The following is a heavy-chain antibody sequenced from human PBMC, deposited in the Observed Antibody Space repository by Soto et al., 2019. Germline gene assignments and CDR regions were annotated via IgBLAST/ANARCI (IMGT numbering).Heavy chain of an antibody. J-gene: IGHJ6*02. V-gene: IGHV1-3*01. CDR2: INAGNGNT. D-gene: IGHD5-18*01. CDR1: GYTFTSYA. CDR3: ARDRVAAMRPDNYYYGMDV. Sequence: ASVKISCKASGYTFTSYAMHWVRQAPGQRLEWMGWINAGNGNTKYSQKFQGRVTITRDTSASTDYMELSSLRSEDTAVYYCARDRVAAMRPDNYYYGMDVWGQGTTVTVS.